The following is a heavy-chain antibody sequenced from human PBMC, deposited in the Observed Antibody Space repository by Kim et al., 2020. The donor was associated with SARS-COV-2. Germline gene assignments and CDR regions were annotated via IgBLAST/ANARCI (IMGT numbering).Heavy chain of an antibody. CDR3: ARGGERTGAFDN. Sequence: GGSLRLSCAASGFTFSSYAMSWVRQAPGKGLEWVSAISGSGGSTYYADSVKGRFTISRDNSKNTLYLQMNSLRAEDTAVYYCARGGERTGAFDNWGQGNMVTVSS. CDR2: ISGSGGST. D-gene: IGHD1-1*01. J-gene: IGHJ3*02. V-gene: IGHV3-23*01. CDR1: GFTFSSYA.